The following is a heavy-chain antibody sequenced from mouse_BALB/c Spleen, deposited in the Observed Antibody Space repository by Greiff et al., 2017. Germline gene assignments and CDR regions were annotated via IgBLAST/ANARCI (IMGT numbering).Heavy chain of an antibody. V-gene: IGHV1-26*01. J-gene: IGHJ4*01. D-gene: IGHD1-1*01. CDR1: GYSFTGYY. CDR3: ARVLLGVYYYGSSPMDY. Sequence: EVQLQQSGPELVKPGASVKISCKASGYSFTGYYMHWVKQSHVKSLEWIGRINPYNGATSYNQNFKDKASLTVDKSSSTAYMELHSLTSEDSAVYYCARVLLGVYYYGSSPMDYWGQGTSVTVSS. CDR2: INPYNGAT.